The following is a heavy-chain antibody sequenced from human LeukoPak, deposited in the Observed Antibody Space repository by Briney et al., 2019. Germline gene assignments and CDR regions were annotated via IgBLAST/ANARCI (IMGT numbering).Heavy chain of an antibody. D-gene: IGHD2-21*02. Sequence: GGSLRLSCAASGFTFSLYTMHWVRQAPGKGLEWVAVISYDGSDKYYADSVKGRFTISRDNFKNTLFLQMNSLRAEDTAVYFCARDVGGGDTFDYWGQGTLVTVSS. CDR3: ARDVGGGDTFDY. V-gene: IGHV3-30*04. J-gene: IGHJ4*02. CDR1: GFTFSLYT. CDR2: ISYDGSDK.